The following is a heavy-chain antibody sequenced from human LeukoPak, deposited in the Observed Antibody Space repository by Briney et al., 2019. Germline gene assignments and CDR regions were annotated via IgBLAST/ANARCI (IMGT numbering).Heavy chain of an antibody. CDR1: GGTFSSYA. J-gene: IGHJ4*02. V-gene: IGHV1-69*04. CDR3: ARGLYGSGSYSPD. D-gene: IGHD3-10*01. Sequence: ASVEVSCKASGGTFSSYAISWVRQAPGQGLEWMGRIIPILGIANYAQKFQGRVTITADKSTSTAYMELSSLRSEDTAVYYCARGLYGSGSYSPDWGQGTLVTASS. CDR2: IIPILGIA.